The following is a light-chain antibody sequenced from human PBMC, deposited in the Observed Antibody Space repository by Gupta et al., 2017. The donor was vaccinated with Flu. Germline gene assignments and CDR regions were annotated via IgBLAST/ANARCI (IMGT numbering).Light chain of an antibody. CDR3: GTWDSSLSAGV. CDR2: ENN. Sequence: QPALTPPPSLSPAPGQKVTISCSGSNSNIENNYVSWYQKLPGTAPKLLIYENNKRPSGIPDRFSGSKSDTSATLGITGVQTGDEAEYYCGTWDSSLSAGVFGGGTTLTVL. CDR1: NSNIENNY. J-gene: IGLJ3*02. V-gene: IGLV1-51*01.